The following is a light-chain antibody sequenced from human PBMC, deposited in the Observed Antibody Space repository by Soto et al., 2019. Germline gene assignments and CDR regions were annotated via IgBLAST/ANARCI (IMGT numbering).Light chain of an antibody. Sequence: DIQMTQSPSTLSASLGDRVTITCRASQSISFRLAWFQQKPGKAPNLLIYKGSSLESGVPSRFSGSGSGTEFTLTISSLQPDDFAIYYCQQYDTYPLTFGQGTKVEV. CDR1: QSISFR. CDR2: KGS. CDR3: QQYDTYPLT. V-gene: IGKV1-5*03. J-gene: IGKJ1*01.